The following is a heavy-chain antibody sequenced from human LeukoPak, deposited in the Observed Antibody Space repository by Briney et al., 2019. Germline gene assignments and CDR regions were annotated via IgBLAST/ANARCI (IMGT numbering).Heavy chain of an antibody. CDR2: IYYSGST. V-gene: IGHV4-59*01. D-gene: IGHD3-22*01. CDR3: AGGAYDSSGYYGVY. Sequence: PSETLSLTCTVSGGSISSYYWSWIRQPPGKGLEWIGYIYYSGSTNYNPSLKRRVTISVDTSKTQFALKLSSVTAADTAVYYCAGGAYDSSGYYGVYWGQGTLVTVSS. J-gene: IGHJ4*02. CDR1: GGSISSYY.